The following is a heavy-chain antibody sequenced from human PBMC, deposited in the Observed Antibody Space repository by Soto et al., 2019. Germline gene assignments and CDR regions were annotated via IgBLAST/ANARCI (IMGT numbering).Heavy chain of an antibody. Sequence: EVQLLESGGGLVQPGGSLRLSCAASGFTFSSYAMSWVRQAPGKGLECVSSISSSGDTTYYADSVKGRFTISRDNSKNKLFLQMNSLRAVDTAVYYCAKEAANLVPSFFDDWGQGTLVTVSA. V-gene: IGHV3-23*01. CDR2: ISSSGDTT. CDR1: GFTFSSYA. D-gene: IGHD3-10*01. CDR3: AKEAANLVPSFFDD. J-gene: IGHJ4*02.